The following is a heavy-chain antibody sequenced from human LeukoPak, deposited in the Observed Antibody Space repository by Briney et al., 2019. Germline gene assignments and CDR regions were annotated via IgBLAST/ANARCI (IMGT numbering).Heavy chain of an antibody. D-gene: IGHD6-19*01. CDR3: ARVKRGSSGWPFDY. V-gene: IGHV4-34*01. Sequence: SETLSLTCAVYGGSFSGYYWSWIRQPPGKGLEWIGEINHSGSTNYNPSLKSRVTISVDTSKNQFSLKLSSVTAADTAVYYCARVKRGSSGWPFDYWGQGTLVTVSS. CDR1: GGSFSGYY. J-gene: IGHJ4*02. CDR2: INHSGST.